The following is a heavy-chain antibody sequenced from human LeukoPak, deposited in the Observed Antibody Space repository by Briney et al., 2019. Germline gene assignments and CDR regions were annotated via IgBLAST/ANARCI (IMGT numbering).Heavy chain of an antibody. CDR2: ISSSSSYI. CDR3: AREAHAYSSSWYYFDY. D-gene: IGHD6-13*01. Sequence: GGSLRLSCAASGFTFSSYSTNWVRQAPGKGLEWVSSISSSSSYIYYADSVKGRFTISRDNAKNSLYLQMNSLRAEDTAVYYCAREAHAYSSSWYYFDYWGQGTLVTVSS. J-gene: IGHJ4*02. CDR1: GFTFSSYS. V-gene: IGHV3-21*01.